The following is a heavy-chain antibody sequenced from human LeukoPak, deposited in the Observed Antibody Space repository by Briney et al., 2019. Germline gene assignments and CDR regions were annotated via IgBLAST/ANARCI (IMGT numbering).Heavy chain of an antibody. CDR3: ARDLGYCTNGVCHTRFDY. D-gene: IGHD2-8*01. J-gene: IGHJ4*02. V-gene: IGHV1-18*01. CDR1: GYTFTSYG. CDR2: ISAYNGNT. Sequence: GASVKVSCKASGYTFTSYGISWVRQAPGQGLEWMGWISAYNGNTNSAQKLQGRVTMTTDTSTSTAHMELRSLRSDDTAVYYCARDLGYCTNGVCHTRFDYWGQGTLVAVSS.